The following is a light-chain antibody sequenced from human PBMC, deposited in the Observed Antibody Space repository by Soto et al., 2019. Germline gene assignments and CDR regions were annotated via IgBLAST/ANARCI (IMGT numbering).Light chain of an antibody. CDR2: DAS. Sequence: EMVLTQSPATLSLSPGERATLSCRASQGVSSYLAWYQQKPGQAPRLLIYDASNRATGIPARFSGSGPGTDFTLTISSLEPEDFAVYYCQQRSNWHKAFGQGTRLEIK. V-gene: IGKV3D-11*01. J-gene: IGKJ5*01. CDR3: QQRSNWHKA. CDR1: QGVSSY.